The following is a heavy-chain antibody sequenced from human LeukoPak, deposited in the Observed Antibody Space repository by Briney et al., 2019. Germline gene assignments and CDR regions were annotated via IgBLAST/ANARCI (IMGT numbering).Heavy chain of an antibody. V-gene: IGHV1-18*01. CDR1: GYTFTSYG. CDR3: AREALSEYYSGYLDFDY. Sequence: GASVKVSCKASGYTFTSYGISWVRQAPGQGLEWMGWISAYNGNTNYAQKLQGRVTMTTDTSTSTAYMELRSLRSDDTAVYYCAREALSEYYSGYLDFDYWGQGTLVTVSS. J-gene: IGHJ4*02. CDR2: ISAYNGNT. D-gene: IGHD5-12*01.